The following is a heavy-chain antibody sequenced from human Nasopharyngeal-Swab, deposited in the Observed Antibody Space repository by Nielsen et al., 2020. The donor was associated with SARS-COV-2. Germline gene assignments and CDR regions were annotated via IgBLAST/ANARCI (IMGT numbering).Heavy chain of an antibody. Sequence: GESLKISCAASGFTFSSYWMHWVRQAPGKGLVWVSRINSDGSSTSYADSVKGRFTISRYNAKNTLYLQMNSLRAEDTAVYYCARDLRFFTPSNYYYYGMDGWGQGTTVTVSS. CDR1: GFTFSSYW. J-gene: IGHJ6*02. CDR2: INSDGSST. V-gene: IGHV3-74*01. CDR3: ARDLRFFTPSNYYYYGMDG. D-gene: IGHD3-3*01.